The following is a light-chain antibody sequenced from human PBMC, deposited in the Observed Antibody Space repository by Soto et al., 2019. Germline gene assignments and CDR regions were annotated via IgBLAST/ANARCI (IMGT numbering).Light chain of an antibody. CDR1: QTVSSNY. CDR3: QLYGTSPKP. J-gene: IGKJ1*01. CDR2: AAS. Sequence: ELVLTQSPGTLSLSPGERATLSCRASQTVSSNYLAWYQQKPGQAPRLLIYAASTRATGIPDRFSGSGSGTDFTLSISRLEPEDFAVYYCQLYGTSPKPFGQGTKVEIK. V-gene: IGKV3-20*01.